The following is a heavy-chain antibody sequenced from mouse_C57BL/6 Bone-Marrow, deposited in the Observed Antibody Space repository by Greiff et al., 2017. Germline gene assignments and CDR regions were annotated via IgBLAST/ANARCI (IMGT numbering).Heavy chain of an antibody. CDR1: GYTFTSYW. J-gene: IGHJ4*01. Sequence: QVQLQQPGTELVKPGASVKLSCKASGYTFTSYWMHWVKQRPGQGLEWIGDINPSNGGTNYNEKFKSKATLTVDQSSSTAYMQLSSLTSEDSAVXYCASSGSYSGSGVYCNSLDYWGQGTTVTVSS. CDR2: INPSNGGT. CDR3: ASSGSYSGSGVYCNSLDY. V-gene: IGHV1-53*01. D-gene: IGHD1-1*01.